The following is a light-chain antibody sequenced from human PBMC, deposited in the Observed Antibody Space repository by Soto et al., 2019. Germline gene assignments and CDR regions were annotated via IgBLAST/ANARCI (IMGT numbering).Light chain of an antibody. J-gene: IGLJ2*01. CDR2: VNTDGSH. CDR1: SGHSSYA. CDR3: QTWGAGFSVV. V-gene: IGLV4-69*01. Sequence: QSVLTQSPSASASLGASVKLTCTLSSGHSSYAIAWHQQQPEKGPRYLMKVNTDGSHNKGDGIPDRFSGSSSGAERYLTISSLQYEDEADYYCQTWGAGFSVVFGGGTKLTVL.